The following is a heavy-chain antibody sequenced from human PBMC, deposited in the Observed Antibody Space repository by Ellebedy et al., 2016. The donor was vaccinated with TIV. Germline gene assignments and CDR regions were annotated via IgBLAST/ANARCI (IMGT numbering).Heavy chain of an antibody. CDR1: GFTFSYYG. CDR3: AKTQGIATYFDY. J-gene: IGHJ4*02. V-gene: IGHV3-30*02. CDR2: IRYDGSNK. D-gene: IGHD6-13*01. Sequence: GESLKISCAASGFTFSYYGMHWVRQAPGKGLGWVAFIRYDGSNKYYADSVKGRFTISRDNSKNTLYLQMNSLRAEDTAIYYCAKTQGIATYFDYWGQGTLVTVSS.